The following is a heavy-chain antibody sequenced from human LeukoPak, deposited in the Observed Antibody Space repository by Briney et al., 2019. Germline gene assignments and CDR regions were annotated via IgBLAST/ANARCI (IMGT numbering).Heavy chain of an antibody. D-gene: IGHD5-24*01. CDR2: IYTSGST. CDR1: GGSTSSGSYY. J-gene: IGHJ4*02. V-gene: IGHV4-61*02. Sequence: SETLSLTCTVSGGSTSSGSYYWSWIRQPAGKGLEWIGRIYTSGSTNYNPSLKSRVTISVDTSKNQFSLKLSSVTAADTAVYYCARDMATITDYWGQGTLVTVSS. CDR3: ARDMATITDY.